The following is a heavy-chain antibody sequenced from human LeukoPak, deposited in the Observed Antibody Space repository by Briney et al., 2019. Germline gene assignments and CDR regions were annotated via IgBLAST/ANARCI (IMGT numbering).Heavy chain of an antibody. J-gene: IGHJ4*02. CDR1: GGSISSYY. V-gene: IGHV4-59*01. CDR2: IYYSGST. CDR3: ARASYSGSYRGIDY. D-gene: IGHD1-26*01. Sequence: KPSGTLSLTCTVSGGSISSYYWSWIRQPPGKGLEWIGYIYYSGSTNYNPSLKSRVTISVDTSKNQFSLKLSSVTAADTAVYYCARASYSGSYRGIDYWGQGTLVTVSS.